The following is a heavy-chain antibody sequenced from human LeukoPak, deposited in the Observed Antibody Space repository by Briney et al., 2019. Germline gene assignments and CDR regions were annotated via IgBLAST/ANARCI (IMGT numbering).Heavy chain of an antibody. CDR3: AGSHSRRRHFDY. V-gene: IGHV4-39*07. CDR1: GGSISSNNYY. D-gene: IGHD2-15*01. J-gene: IGHJ4*02. CDR2: IYFSGST. Sequence: KPSETLSLTCIVSGGSISSNNYYWGWIRQPPGKGLEWIGNIYFSGSTYYNPSLKSRVTISVDTSKNQFSLKLTSVTAADTAVYSCAGSHSRRRHFDYWGQGTLVTVSS.